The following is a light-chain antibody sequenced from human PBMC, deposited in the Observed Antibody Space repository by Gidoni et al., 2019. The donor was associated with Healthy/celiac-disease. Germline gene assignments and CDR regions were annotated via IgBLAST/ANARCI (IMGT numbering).Light chain of an antibody. CDR2: YDS. V-gene: IGLV3-21*04. J-gene: IGLJ2*01. Sequence: SYVLTQPPSVSVAPGKPARITCGGNNIGSKSVHCYQQKPGQAPVLVIYYDSDRPSGIPERFSGSNSGNTATLTISRVEAGDEADYYCQVWDSSSDHVVFGGGTKLTVL. CDR1: NIGSKS. CDR3: QVWDSSSDHVV.